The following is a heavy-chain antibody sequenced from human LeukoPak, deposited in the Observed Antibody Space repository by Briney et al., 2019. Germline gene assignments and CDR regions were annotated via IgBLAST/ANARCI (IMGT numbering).Heavy chain of an antibody. Sequence: SETLSLTCAVYGGSFSGYYWSWIRQPPGKGLEWIGYIGYSGSTNYNPSLKSRVTISVDTSKNQFSLKLSSVTAADTAVYYCARGLWFGPTFDYWGQGTLITVSS. D-gene: IGHD3-10*01. CDR3: ARGLWFGPTFDY. CDR1: GGSFSGYY. J-gene: IGHJ4*02. CDR2: IGYSGST. V-gene: IGHV4-59*01.